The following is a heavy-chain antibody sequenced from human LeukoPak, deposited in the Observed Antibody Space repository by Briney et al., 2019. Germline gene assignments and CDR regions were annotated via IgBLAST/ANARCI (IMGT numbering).Heavy chain of an antibody. J-gene: IGHJ2*01. CDR1: GGSISSGDYY. CDR3: ARVTPVRYDYVPSWYFDL. D-gene: IGHD3-16*01. V-gene: IGHV4-30-4*01. CDR2: IYYSGST. Sequence: SQTLSLTCTVSGGSISSGDYYWSWIRQPPGKGLEWIGYIYYSGSTYYNPSLKSRVTISVDTSKNQFSLKLSSVTAADTAVYYCARVTPVRYDYVPSWYFDLWGRGTLVTVSS.